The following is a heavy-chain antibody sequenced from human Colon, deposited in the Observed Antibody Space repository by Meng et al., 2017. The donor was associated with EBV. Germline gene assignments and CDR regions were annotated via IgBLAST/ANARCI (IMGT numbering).Heavy chain of an antibody. Sequence: LPGSGPGLGNPSEPLSLTGTFSGGSLDNSDYFWDWFRQPPGKGLEWIGSVRYSGTAYYNPSLTSRVTISVDTSKNQFSLNLSSLTAADTAVYYCARHVYGDSYGFWGQGTLVTVSS. V-gene: IGHV4-39*01. J-gene: IGHJ4*02. CDR1: GGSLDNSDYF. CDR2: VRYSGTA. D-gene: IGHD4-17*01. CDR3: ARHVYGDSYGF.